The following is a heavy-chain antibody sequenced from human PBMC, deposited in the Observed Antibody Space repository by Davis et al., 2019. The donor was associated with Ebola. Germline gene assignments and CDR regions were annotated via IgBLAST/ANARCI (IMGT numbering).Heavy chain of an antibody. CDR3: ARDSTTVVSRKQFDY. CDR2: ISSSSSTI. Sequence: GESLKISCAASGFTFSSYSMNWVRQAPGKGLEWVSYISSSSSTIYYADSVKGRFTISRDNAKNSLYLQMNSLRDEDTAVYYCARDSTTVVSRKQFDYWGQGTLVTVSS. CDR1: GFTFSSYS. D-gene: IGHD4-23*01. V-gene: IGHV3-48*02. J-gene: IGHJ4*02.